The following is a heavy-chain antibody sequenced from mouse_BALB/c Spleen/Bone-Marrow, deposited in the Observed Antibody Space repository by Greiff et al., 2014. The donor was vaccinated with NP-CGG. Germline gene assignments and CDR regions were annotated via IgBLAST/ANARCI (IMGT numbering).Heavy chain of an antibody. CDR1: GFNIPDTY. J-gene: IGHJ3*01. V-gene: IGHV14-3*02. CDR2: IDPANGNT. D-gene: IGHD1-1*01. Sequence: DVQLQESGAELVKPGASVKLSCTASGFNIPDTYMPWVKQRPEKGLEWIGRIDPANGNTKYDPKFQGKATITADTSSNTAYLQLSSLTSEDTAVYYCAIYYYGSSGFAYWGQGTLVTVSA. CDR3: AIYYYGSSGFAY.